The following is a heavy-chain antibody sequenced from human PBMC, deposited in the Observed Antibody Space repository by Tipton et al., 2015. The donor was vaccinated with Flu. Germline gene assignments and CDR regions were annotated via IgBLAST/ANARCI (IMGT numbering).Heavy chain of an antibody. CDR1: GGSFSGYY. CDR2: INHSGTT. J-gene: IGHJ4*02. Sequence: TLSLICAVYGGSFSGYYWSWIRQPPGKGLEWIGEINHSGTTNYNPSLKSRVTISVDTSKNQFSLRLNSVTAADTAVYYCARGSGYSTPYFDSWGRGTLVTVSS. CDR3: ARGSGYSTPYFDS. V-gene: IGHV4-34*01. D-gene: IGHD5-12*01.